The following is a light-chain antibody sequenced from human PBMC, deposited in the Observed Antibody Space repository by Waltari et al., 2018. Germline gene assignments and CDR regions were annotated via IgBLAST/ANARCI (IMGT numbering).Light chain of an antibody. CDR3: AAWDDSLNGVV. CDR1: ITNIESYT. V-gene: IGLV1-44*01. Sequence: QSVLTQPPYSSGTPGQISTIACSGSITNIESYTENWYQRLQGTAPKLLIYINNQRPSGVPDRFAGSKSGTSASLAISGLQSEDEADYYCAAWDDSLNGVVFGGGTKLTVL. CDR2: INN. J-gene: IGLJ2*01.